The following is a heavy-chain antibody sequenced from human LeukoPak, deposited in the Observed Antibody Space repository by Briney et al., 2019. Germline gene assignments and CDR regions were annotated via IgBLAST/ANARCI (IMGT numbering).Heavy chain of an antibody. CDR3: THLGYYDFWSGEFDY. J-gene: IGHJ4*02. CDR1: GFTFSSAW. V-gene: IGHV3-15*01. D-gene: IGHD3-3*01. Sequence: GGSLRLSCAASGFTFSSAWMNWVRQAPGKGLEWIGRIKSKADGGTPDYAAPVKGRFTISRDDSKNTLYLQMNSLKTEDTAVYYCTHLGYYDFWSGEFDYWGQGTLVTVSS. CDR2: IKSKADGGTP.